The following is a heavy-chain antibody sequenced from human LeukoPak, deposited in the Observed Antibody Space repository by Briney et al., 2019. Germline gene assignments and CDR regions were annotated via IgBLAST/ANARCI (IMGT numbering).Heavy chain of an antibody. D-gene: IGHD5-18*01. Sequence: GGSLRLSCAAPGFTFSRYAMHWVRQAPGKGLEWVAVISYDGNNKYYADSVKGRFTISRDNSKNTLYLQMNSLRVEDTAVFYCAKDPGYSSGYGDYWGQGTLVTVSS. J-gene: IGHJ4*02. CDR1: GFTFSRYA. CDR2: ISYDGNNK. V-gene: IGHV3-30*18. CDR3: AKDPGYSSGYGDY.